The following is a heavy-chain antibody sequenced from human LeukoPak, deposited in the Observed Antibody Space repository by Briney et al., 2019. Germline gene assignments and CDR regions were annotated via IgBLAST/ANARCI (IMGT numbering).Heavy chain of an antibody. J-gene: IGHJ6*03. Sequence: AGGSLRLSCAASGFTFSSYGMSWVRQAPGKGLEWVSAISGSGGSTYYADSVKGRFTISRDNSKNSLYLQMNSLRAEDTAVYYCARVPWFGDLPYYYYMDVWGKGTTVTISS. CDR1: GFTFSSYG. V-gene: IGHV3-23*01. CDR2: ISGSGGST. D-gene: IGHD3-10*01. CDR3: ARVPWFGDLPYYYYMDV.